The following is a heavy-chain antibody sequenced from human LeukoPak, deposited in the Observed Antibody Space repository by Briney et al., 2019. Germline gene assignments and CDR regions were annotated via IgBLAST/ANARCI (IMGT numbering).Heavy chain of an antibody. V-gene: IGHV3-9*03. Sequence: PGGSLRLSCAASGFTFDDYAMHWVRQAPGKGLGWVSGISWNSGNIGYADSVKGRFTISRDNAKKSLYLQMNSLRAEDMALYYCAKSLHDSSGYYYFDYWGQGTLVTVSS. CDR1: GFTFDDYA. J-gene: IGHJ4*02. CDR3: AKSLHDSSGYYYFDY. CDR2: ISWNSGNI. D-gene: IGHD3-22*01.